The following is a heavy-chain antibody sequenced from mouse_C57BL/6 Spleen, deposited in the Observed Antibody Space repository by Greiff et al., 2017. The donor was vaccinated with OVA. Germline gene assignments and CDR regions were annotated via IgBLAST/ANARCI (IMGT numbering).Heavy chain of an antibody. CDR3: ARDPLYGNYVYFDV. CDR1: GYSITSGYD. V-gene: IGHV3-1*01. D-gene: IGHD2-1*01. J-gene: IGHJ1*03. CDR2: ISYSGST. Sequence: EVKLQESGPGMVKPSQSLSLTCTVTGYSITSGYDWHWIRHFPGNKLEWMGYISYSGSTNYNPSLKSRISITHDTSKNHFFLKLNSVTTEDTATYYGARDPLYGNYVYFDVWGTGTTVTVSS.